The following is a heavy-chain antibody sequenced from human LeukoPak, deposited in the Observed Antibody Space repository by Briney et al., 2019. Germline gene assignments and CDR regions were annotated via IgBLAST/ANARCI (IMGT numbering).Heavy chain of an antibody. V-gene: IGHV5-51*01. CDR2: IYPGDSDT. Sequence: GESLKTSXKGSGYSFTSYWIGWVRQMPGKGLEWMGIIYPGDSDTMYSPSFQGQVTISADKSISTAYLQWSSLKASDTAMYYCARHPHYYDFWSGYYTSNWFDPWGQGTLVTVSS. J-gene: IGHJ5*02. CDR3: ARHPHYYDFWSGYYTSNWFDP. CDR1: GYSFTSYW. D-gene: IGHD3-3*01.